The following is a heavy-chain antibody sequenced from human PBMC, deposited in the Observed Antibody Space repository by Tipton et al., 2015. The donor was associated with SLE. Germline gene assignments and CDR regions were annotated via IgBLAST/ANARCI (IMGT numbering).Heavy chain of an antibody. D-gene: IGHD1-1*01. J-gene: IGHJ4*02. V-gene: IGHV3-15*01. CDR1: GFSFRKAW. CDR3: NTGGAERPDY. CDR2: IKSKTDGGTT. Sequence: SLRLSCAASGFSFRKAWMSWVRQAPGKGLEWVGRIKSKTDGGTTDYAAPVKGRFTISSDDSKNTLYLQMNSLKTEDTAVYYCNTGGAERPDYWGQRTLVTVSS.